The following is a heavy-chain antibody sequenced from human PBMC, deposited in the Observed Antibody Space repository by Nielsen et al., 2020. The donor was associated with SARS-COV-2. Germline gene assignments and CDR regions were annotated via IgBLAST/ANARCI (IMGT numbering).Heavy chain of an antibody. V-gene: IGHV3-43*01. D-gene: IGHD2-15*01. J-gene: IGHJ4*02. Sequence: GESLKISCAASGFTFDDYTMHWVRQAPGKGLEWVSLISWDGGSTYYADSVKGRFTISRDNSKNSLYLQMNSLRTEDTALYYCAKSGREYCSGGSCYYFDYWGQGTLVTVSS. CDR3: AKSGREYCSGGSCYYFDY. CDR1: GFTFDDYT. CDR2: ISWDGGST.